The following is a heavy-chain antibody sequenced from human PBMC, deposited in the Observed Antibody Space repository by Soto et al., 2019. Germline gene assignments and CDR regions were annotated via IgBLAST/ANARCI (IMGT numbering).Heavy chain of an antibody. V-gene: IGHV4-59*11. CDR3: ARGKGYCSGGSCSFWFAP. D-gene: IGHD2-15*01. J-gene: IGHJ5*02. CDR1: GDSINSLY. CDR2: VYHSGST. Sequence: QVQLQESGPGLVKPSETLSLTCTVSGDSINSLYWNWIRQSPGKGLEWIGSVYHSGSTDYNPSLKSRVLMSVDTSKNQFSLRLTSVTAADTAVYYCARGKGYCSGGSCSFWFAPWGQGTLVTVSS.